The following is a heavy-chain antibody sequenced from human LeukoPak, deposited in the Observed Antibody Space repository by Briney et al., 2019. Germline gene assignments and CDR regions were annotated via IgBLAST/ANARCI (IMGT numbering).Heavy chain of an antibody. CDR2: IHPNSGDT. CDR1: GYTFSGYY. D-gene: IGHD3-10*01. CDR3: ARDRVPDGRFGEFSDY. Sequence: ASVKVSCKASGYTFSGYYMNWVRQAPGQGLEWMGRIHPNSGDTKYAQKFQGRVTMTRDTSISTAYLELSRLTSDDTAVYYCARDRVPDGRFGEFSDYWGQGTLVTVSS. J-gene: IGHJ4*02. V-gene: IGHV1-2*06.